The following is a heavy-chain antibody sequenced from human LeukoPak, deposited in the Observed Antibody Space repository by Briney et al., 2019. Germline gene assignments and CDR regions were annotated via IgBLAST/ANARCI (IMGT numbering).Heavy chain of an antibody. CDR3: ARVTLEGGATAFDY. Sequence: SETLSLTCAVYGGSFSGYYWSWIRQPPGKGLEWIGEINHSGSTNYNPSLKSRVTISVDTSKNQFSLKLSSVTAADTAVYYCARVTLEGGATAFDYWGQGTLVTVSS. D-gene: IGHD3-16*01. V-gene: IGHV4-34*01. CDR2: INHSGST. CDR1: GGSFSGYY. J-gene: IGHJ4*02.